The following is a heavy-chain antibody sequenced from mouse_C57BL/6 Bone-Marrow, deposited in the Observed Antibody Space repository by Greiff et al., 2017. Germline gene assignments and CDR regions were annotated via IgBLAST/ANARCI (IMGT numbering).Heavy chain of an antibody. D-gene: IGHD2-4*01. Sequence: VMLVESGAELMKPGASVKLSCKATGYTFTGYWIEWVKQRPGHGLEWIGEILPGSGSTNYNEKFKGKATFTADTSSNTAYMQLSSLTTEDSAIYYCAREDYDYDGPPYYYAMDYWGQGTSVTVSS. CDR3: AREDYDYDGPPYYYAMDY. J-gene: IGHJ4*01. CDR2: ILPGSGST. CDR1: GYTFTGYW. V-gene: IGHV1-9*01.